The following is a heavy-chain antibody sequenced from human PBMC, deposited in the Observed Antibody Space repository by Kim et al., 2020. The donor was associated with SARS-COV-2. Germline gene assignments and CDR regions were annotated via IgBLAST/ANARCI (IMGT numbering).Heavy chain of an antibody. Sequence: GGSLRLSCAASGFTFDDYAMHWVRQAPGKGLEWVSGIAWNNGRIGYAASVKGRFTISRDNAKRFLYLQMNNLRPEDTALYFCAKAGDYYDFTWGQGTLVRVSS. CDR1: GFTFDDYA. CDR3: AKAGDYYDFT. D-gene: IGHD2-21*02. CDR2: IAWNNGRI. J-gene: IGHJ4*02. V-gene: IGHV3-9*01.